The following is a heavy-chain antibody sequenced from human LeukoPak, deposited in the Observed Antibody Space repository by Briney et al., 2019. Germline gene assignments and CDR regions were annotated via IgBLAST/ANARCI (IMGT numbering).Heavy chain of an antibody. V-gene: IGHV4-39*01. CDR3: ARHVSRLGEVDS. CDR1: GDSISTSGHF. Sequence: SSETLSLTCTVSGDSISTSGHFWGWIRQPPGKGLEWIGSIFYSGSGYYNPSLKSRVTISVDMSKNQFSLRLSSVTAADTAMFYCARHVSRLGEVDSWGQGTLVTVSS. D-gene: IGHD2-2*01. CDR2: IFYSGSG. J-gene: IGHJ4*02.